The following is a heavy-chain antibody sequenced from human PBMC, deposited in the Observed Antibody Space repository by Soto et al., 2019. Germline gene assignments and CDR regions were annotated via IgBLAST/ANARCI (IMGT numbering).Heavy chain of an antibody. D-gene: IGHD6-19*01. J-gene: IGHJ6*02. V-gene: IGHV3-21*01. CDR2: ISSSSSYI. CDR1: GFTFSSYS. CDR3: TRDKGQLLVDYYYYYGMDV. Sequence: EVQLVESGGGLVKPGGSLRLSCAASGFTFSSYSMNWVRQAPGKGLEWVSSISSSSSYIYYADSVKGRFTISRDNAKNSLYLQMKSLRAEDTDVYYCTRDKGQLLVDYYYYYGMDVWGQGTTVTVSS.